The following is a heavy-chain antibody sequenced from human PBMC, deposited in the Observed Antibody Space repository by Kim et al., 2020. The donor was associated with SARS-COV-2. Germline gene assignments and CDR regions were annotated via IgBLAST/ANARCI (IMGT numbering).Heavy chain of an antibody. CDR2: INHSGST. J-gene: IGHJ6*02. Sequence: LETLSLTCAVYGGSFSGYYWSWIRQPPGKGLEWIGEINHSGSTNYNPSLKSRVTISVDTSKNQFSLKLSSVTAADTAVYYCARGYYYDSSGKDEYYYYYGMDVWGQGTTVTVSS. CDR3: ARGYYYDSSGKDEYYYYYGMDV. D-gene: IGHD3-22*01. V-gene: IGHV4-34*01. CDR1: GGSFSGYY.